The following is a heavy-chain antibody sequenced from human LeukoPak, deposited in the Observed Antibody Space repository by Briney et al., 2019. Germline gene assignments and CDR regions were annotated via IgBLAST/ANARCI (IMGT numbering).Heavy chain of an antibody. CDR1: GGTFSSYA. D-gene: IGHD2-2*02. Sequence: SVKVSCKASGGTFSSYAISWVRQAPGQGLEWVGGIIPIFGTANYAQKFQGRVTITADKSTSTAYMELSSLRSEDTAVYYCASNIVVVPAAIGSWFDPWGQGTLVTVSS. J-gene: IGHJ5*02. V-gene: IGHV1-69*06. CDR2: IIPIFGTA. CDR3: ASNIVVVPAAIGSWFDP.